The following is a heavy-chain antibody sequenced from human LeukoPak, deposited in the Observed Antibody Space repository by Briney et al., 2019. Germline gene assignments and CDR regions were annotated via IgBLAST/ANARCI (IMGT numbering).Heavy chain of an antibody. CDR1: GFTFSTYA. CDR2: ISSSGGSP. V-gene: IGHV3-23*01. D-gene: IGHD2-2*01. Sequence: GSLRLSCVASGFTFSTYALSWVRQAPGKGLEWVSAISSSGGSPYYADSVNGRFTISRDNSKNTLYLQMNSLRAEDTALYYCAKDQALSLSSSRALDYWGQGTLVTVSS. J-gene: IGHJ4*02. CDR3: AKDQALSLSSSRALDY.